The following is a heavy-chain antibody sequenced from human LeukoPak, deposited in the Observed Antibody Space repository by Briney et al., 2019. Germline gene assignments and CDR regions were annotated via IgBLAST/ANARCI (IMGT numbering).Heavy chain of an antibody. CDR2: INPSSGGT. V-gene: IGHV1-2*02. CDR3: ATLSGYTMTDFDY. D-gene: IGHD2-2*02. CDR1: GYTFTGYF. J-gene: IGHJ4*02. Sequence: ASVKVSCKASGYTFTGYFLHWVRQAPGRGLEWMGRINPSSGGTNYAHNFQGRVTLTRDTSISTAYMELSSLTSDDTAVYYCATLSGYTMTDFDYWGQGTLVTVSS.